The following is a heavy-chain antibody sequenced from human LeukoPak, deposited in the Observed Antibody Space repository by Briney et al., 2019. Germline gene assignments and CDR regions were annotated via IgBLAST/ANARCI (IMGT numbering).Heavy chain of an antibody. D-gene: IGHD1-26*01. V-gene: IGHV3-23*01. Sequence: PGGSLRLSCGASGFTFSCYGMSWVRPAPGKGLEWVCTINNTAYNTYCADSVKGRFTISRNNSANTVSLQMNSLRAEDTALYYCAKHSGSYFIYYVDSWGQGTQVTVSS. J-gene: IGHJ4*02. CDR1: GFTFSCYG. CDR3: AKHSGSYFIYYVDS. CDR2: INNTAYNT.